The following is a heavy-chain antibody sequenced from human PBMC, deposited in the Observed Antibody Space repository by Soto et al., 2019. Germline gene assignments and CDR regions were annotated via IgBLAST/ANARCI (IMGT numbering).Heavy chain of an antibody. CDR1: GYTLTSYA. J-gene: IGHJ6*02. V-gene: IGHV1-3*01. Sequence: ASVKVSCKASGYTLTSYAMRWVRQAPGQRLEWMGWINAGNGNTKYSQKFQGRVTITRDTSASTAYMELSSLRSEDTAVYYCARGPRFLEWLLRAYGMDVWGQGTTVTVSS. CDR3: ARGPRFLEWLLRAYGMDV. D-gene: IGHD3-3*01. CDR2: INAGNGNT.